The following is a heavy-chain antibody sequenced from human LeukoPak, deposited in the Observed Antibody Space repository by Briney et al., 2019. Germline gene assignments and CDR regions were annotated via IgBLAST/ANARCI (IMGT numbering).Heavy chain of an antibody. CDR2: INPTGGT. J-gene: IGHJ4*02. D-gene: IGHD6-6*01. Sequence: VASVKVSCKASGYTFTGHYMNWVRLAPGQGLEWMGWINPTGGTTYAQKFQDRVTMTRDMSINTAYMELGGLRSDDTAVYYCARDLGWSSSHWGQGTMVTVSS. V-gene: IGHV1-2*02. CDR1: GYTFTGHY. CDR3: ARDLGWSSSH.